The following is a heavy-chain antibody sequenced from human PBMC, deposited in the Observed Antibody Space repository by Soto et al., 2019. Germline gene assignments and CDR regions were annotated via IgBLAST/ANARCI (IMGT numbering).Heavy chain of an antibody. J-gene: IGHJ6*02. CDR3: ARERRLGIDGMDV. CDR1: GYTFTSDD. V-gene: IGHV1-8*01. Sequence: QVQLVQSGAEVKKPGASVKVSCKASGYTFTSDDINWVRQATGQGLEWMGWMNRNSGNTGYAQKFQGRVTMTWNTSISTAYMELSSLRCEDTAVYYCARERRLGIDGMDVWGQGTTVTVSS. CDR2: MNRNSGNT. D-gene: IGHD7-27*01.